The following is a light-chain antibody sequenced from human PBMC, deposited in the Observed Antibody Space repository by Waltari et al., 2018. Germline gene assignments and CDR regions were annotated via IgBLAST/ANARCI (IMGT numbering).Light chain of an antibody. Sequence: QSVLTQPPSVSGAPGQRVTISCTGSSSNIGAGYDVTWYQQLPGTAPKLLIYGNSNRPSGVPDRFSGSKSGTSASLAITGLQAEDEADYYCQSYDSSLSHVVFGGGTKLTVL. V-gene: IGLV1-40*01. CDR1: SSNIGAGYD. CDR2: GNS. J-gene: IGLJ2*01. CDR3: QSYDSSLSHVV.